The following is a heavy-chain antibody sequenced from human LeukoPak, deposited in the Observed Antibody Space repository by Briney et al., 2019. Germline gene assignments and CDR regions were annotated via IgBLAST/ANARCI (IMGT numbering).Heavy chain of an antibody. V-gene: IGHV1-8*01. CDR1: GYTFTSYD. J-gene: IGHJ6*02. CDR3: ARELYYDSSGLNYYYYGMDV. D-gene: IGHD3-22*01. Sequence: ASVKVSCKASGYTFTSYDINWVRQATGQGLEWMGWMNPNSGNTGYAQKFQGRVTMTRNTSISTAYMELSSLRSEDTAVYYCARELYYDSSGLNYYYYGMDVWGQGTTVTVSS. CDR2: MNPNSGNT.